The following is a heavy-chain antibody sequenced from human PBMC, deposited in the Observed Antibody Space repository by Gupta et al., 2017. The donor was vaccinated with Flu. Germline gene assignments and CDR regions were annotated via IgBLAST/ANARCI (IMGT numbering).Heavy chain of an antibody. V-gene: IGHV3-21*01. CDR2: ISSSSSYI. J-gene: IGHJ3*02. CDR3: AHEGPLAPGAFDI. Sequence: EVQLVESGGGLVKPGGSLRLSCAASGFTFSSYSMNWVRQAPGKGLEWVSSISSSSSYIYYADSVKGRFTISRDNAKNSLYLQMNSLRAEDTAVYYCAHEGPLAPGAFDIWGQGTMVTVSS. CDR1: GFTFSSYS.